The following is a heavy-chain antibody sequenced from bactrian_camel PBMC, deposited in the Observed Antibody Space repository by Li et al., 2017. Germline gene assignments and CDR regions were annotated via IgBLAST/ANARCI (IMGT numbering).Heavy chain of an antibody. CDR2: ISSGGITT. CDR3: VRGWDDDSWSFKY. D-gene: IGHD2*01. V-gene: IGHV3S40*01. CDR1: GFRSAFHFRSYY. Sequence: VQLVESGGGLVQPGGSLRLSCTASGFRSAFHFRSYYMAWVRQAPGKGLEWVSSISSGGITTYYADSVKGQFTIARDNAKNTVYLQMNSLKPEDTAVYYRVRGWDDDSWSFKYWGQGTQVTVS. J-gene: IGHJ4*01.